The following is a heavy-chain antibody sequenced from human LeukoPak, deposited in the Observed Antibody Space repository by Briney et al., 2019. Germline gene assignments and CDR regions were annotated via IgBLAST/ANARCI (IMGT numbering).Heavy chain of an antibody. CDR3: ARENPITHYLNY. V-gene: IGHV1-2*02. CDR1: GYTFTGYY. D-gene: IGHD3-10*01. J-gene: IGHJ4*02. Sequence: ASVKVSCKASGYTFTGYYMHWVRQAPGQGLEWMGWINPNSGGTNYAQKFQGRVTMTRDTSISTAYMELSRLRSDDTAVYYCARENPITHYLNYWGQGTLVTVSS. CDR2: INPNSGGT.